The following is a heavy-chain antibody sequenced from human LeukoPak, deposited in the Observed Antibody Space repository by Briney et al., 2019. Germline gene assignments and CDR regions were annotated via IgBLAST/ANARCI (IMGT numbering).Heavy chain of an antibody. CDR3: ARWSYGPEEGYYYYGMDV. J-gene: IGHJ6*02. D-gene: IGHD5-18*01. V-gene: IGHV3-48*02. CDR1: GFTFSSNS. CDR2: ISSSSSTI. Sequence: GGSLRLSCAASGFTFSSNSMNWVRQAPGKGLEWVSYISSSSSTIYYADSVKGRFTISRDNAKNSLYLQMNSLRDEDTAVYYCARWSYGPEEGYYYYGMDVWGQGTTVTVSS.